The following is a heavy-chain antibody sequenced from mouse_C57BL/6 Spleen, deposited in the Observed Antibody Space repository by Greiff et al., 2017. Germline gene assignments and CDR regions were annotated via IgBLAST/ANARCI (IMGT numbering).Heavy chain of an antibody. CDR1: GFSLSTSGMG. J-gene: IGHJ4*01. D-gene: IGHD3-2*02. Sequence: QVTLKASGPGILQSSQTLSLTCSFSGFSLSTSGMGVSWIRQPSGKGLEWLAHIYWDDDKRYNPSLKSRLTSSKDTSRNQVFLKITSVDTADTATYYCARQLRPGAMDYWGQGTSVTVSS. V-gene: IGHV8-12*01. CDR2: IYWDDDK. CDR3: ARQLRPGAMDY.